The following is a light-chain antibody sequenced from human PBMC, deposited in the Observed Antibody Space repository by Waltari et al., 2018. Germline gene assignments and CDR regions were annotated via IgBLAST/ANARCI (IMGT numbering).Light chain of an antibody. CDR2: GAS. CDR1: QSINDN. J-gene: IGKJ1*01. Sequence: EIVLPQSPATLSVSPGEGATLSCRASQSINDNLAWYQQRPGQAPRLLIFGASTRATGIPARFSGSGSGTEFTLTISSLQSEDVAVYYCQQYNNWPPRGTFGQGTKVEIK. V-gene: IGKV3-15*01. CDR3: QQYNNWPPRGT.